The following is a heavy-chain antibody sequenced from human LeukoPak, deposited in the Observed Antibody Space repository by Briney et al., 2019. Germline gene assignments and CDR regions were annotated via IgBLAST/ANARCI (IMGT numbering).Heavy chain of an antibody. CDR2: IYTSGST. D-gene: IGHD3-22*01. CDR1: GGSISSYY. Sequence: SETLSLTCTVSGGSISSYYWSWIRQPAGKGLEWIGRIYTSGSTNYNPSLKSRVTMSVDTSKNQFSLKLSSVTVADTAVYYCALNYYDSSVYYPPDYWGQETLVTVSS. CDR3: ALNYYDSSVYYPPDY. V-gene: IGHV4-4*07. J-gene: IGHJ4*02.